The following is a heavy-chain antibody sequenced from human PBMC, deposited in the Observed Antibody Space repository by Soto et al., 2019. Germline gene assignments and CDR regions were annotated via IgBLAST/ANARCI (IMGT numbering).Heavy chain of an antibody. D-gene: IGHD2-8*01. CDR2: IYYSGST. Sequence: PSETLSLTCTVSGGSISSSSDYWGWIRQPPGKGLEWIGSIYYSGSTYYNPSLKSRVTISVDTSKNQFSLKLSSVTAADTAVYYCAAGEGTNGEIYNWFDPWGQGTLVTVSS. CDR3: AAGEGTNGEIYNWFDP. V-gene: IGHV4-39*01. J-gene: IGHJ5*02. CDR1: GGSISSSSDY.